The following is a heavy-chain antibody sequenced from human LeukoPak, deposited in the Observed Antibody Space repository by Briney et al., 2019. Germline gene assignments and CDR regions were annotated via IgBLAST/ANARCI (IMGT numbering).Heavy chain of an antibody. J-gene: IGHJ3*02. D-gene: IGHD6-19*01. V-gene: IGHV3-33*06. CDR1: GFTFSSYG. CDR2: IWYDGSNK. CDR3: AKFREQWLVHDAFDI. Sequence: GRSLRLSCAASGFTFSSYGMHWVRQAPGKGLEWVAVIWYDGSNKYYADSVKGRFTISRDNSKNTLYLQMHSLRAEDTALYYCAKFREQWLVHDAFDIWGQGTMVTVSS.